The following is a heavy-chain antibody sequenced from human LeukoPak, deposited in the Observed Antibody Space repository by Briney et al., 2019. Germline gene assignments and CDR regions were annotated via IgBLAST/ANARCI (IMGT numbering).Heavy chain of an antibody. CDR3: ARVRDLGYCSSTSCQNYYYYYGMDV. CDR2: IVPFFGTA. D-gene: IGHD2-2*01. J-gene: IGHJ6*04. V-gene: IGHV1-69*01. Sequence: EAAVKLRCTASGGTFSSYAISWERQGPGPGLELMGGIVPFFGTANYAQKFQGRVTITADESTSTAYMELSSLRSEDTAVYYCARVRDLGYCSSTSCQNYYYYYGMDVWGKGTTVTVSS. CDR1: GGTFSSYA.